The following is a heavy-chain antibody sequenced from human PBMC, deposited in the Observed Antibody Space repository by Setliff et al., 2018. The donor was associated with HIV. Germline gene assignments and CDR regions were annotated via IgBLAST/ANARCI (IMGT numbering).Heavy chain of an antibody. V-gene: IGHV4-34*10. J-gene: IGHJ4*02. Sequence: PSETLSLTCAVYGASFSGYYWAWIRQSPERGLGFIGEINHSGITNYNPSLKSRATLSRDASKNQFFLKLTSVTAADTAIYYCARSPGGGRLPYFFDFWGQGTLVTVSS. CDR1: GASFSGYY. CDR3: ARSPGGGRLPYFFDF. CDR2: INHSGIT. D-gene: IGHD2-15*01.